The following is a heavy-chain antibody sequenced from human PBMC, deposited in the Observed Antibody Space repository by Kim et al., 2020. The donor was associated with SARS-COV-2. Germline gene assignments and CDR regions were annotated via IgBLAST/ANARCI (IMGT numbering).Heavy chain of an antibody. CDR1: GFTFRGYA. CDR2: ISDSGIRT. Sequence: GGSLRLSCAASGFTFRGYAMSWARQAPGKGLEWVSTISDSGIRTHYTDSVKGRFTISRDNSKSTLFLQMNSLRVEDTAVYYCDASHYWGQGSLVTVSS. CDR3: DASHY. J-gene: IGHJ4*02. V-gene: IGHV3-23*01.